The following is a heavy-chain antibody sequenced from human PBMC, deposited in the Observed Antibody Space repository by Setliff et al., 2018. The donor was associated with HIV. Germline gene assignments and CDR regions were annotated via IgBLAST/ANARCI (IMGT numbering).Heavy chain of an antibody. D-gene: IGHD5-18*01. V-gene: IGHV1-8*02. J-gene: IGHJ6*03. CDR2: MNPNNGDT. CDR3: TREDTAPPDYYYSYMDV. Sequence: ASVKVSCKASGYTFTSYDIHWVRQAPGQGLEWMGWMNPNNGDTVYAQKFQGRVTMTRNTSITTAYMELSSLRSEDRAVYYCTREDTAPPDYYYSYMDVWGKGTTVTVSS. CDR1: GYTFTSYD.